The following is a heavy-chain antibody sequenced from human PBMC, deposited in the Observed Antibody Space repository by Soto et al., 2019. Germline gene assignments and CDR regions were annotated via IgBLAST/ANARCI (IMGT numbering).Heavy chain of an antibody. CDR2: ISAYNGNT. CDR1: GYTFRNYG. V-gene: IGHV1-18*01. Sequence: QVQLAQSGAELKKPGASVKVSCKASGYTFRNYGINWVRQAPGQGLEWMGWISAYNGNTKYAQKFQGRVTMATDTPTSTAYMELRSLKSDDTAVYYCARDGRQFVPNSDNFEVWGQGTTVTVSA. D-gene: IGHD6-6*01. CDR3: ARDGRQFVPNSDNFEV. J-gene: IGHJ3*01.